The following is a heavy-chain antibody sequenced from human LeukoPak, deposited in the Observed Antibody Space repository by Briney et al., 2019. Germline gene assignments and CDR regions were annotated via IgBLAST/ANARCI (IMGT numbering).Heavy chain of an antibody. CDR1: GFIFRNYW. J-gene: IGHJ4*02. V-gene: IGHV3-7*01. D-gene: IGHD3-3*01. CDR2: IKQDGGET. Sequence: GGSLRLSCAASGFIFRNYWMSWVRRAPGKGLEWVANIKQDGGETYYVDSVRGRFTISRDNAEKSLYLQMNSLRVEDTAVYYCARDFWGAYRVDYFDYWGQGTLVTVSS. CDR3: ARDFWGAYRVDYFDY.